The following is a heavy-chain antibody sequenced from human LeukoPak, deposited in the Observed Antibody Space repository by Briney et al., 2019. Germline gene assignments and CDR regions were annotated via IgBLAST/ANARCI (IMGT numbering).Heavy chain of an antibody. CDR2: ISSSSSYI. V-gene: IGHV3-21*01. CDR1: GFTFSSYS. Sequence: PGGSPRLSCAASGFTFSSYSMNWVRQAPGKGLEWVSSISSSSSYIYYADSVKGRFTISRDNAKNSLYLQMNSLRAEDTAVYYCAREKGYGDYYFDYWGQGTLVTVSS. D-gene: IGHD4-17*01. CDR3: AREKGYGDYYFDY. J-gene: IGHJ4*02.